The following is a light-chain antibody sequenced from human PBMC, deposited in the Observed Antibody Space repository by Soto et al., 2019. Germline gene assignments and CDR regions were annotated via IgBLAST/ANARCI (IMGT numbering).Light chain of an antibody. J-gene: IGLJ2*01. Sequence: QSVLTQPPSASGTPGQRVTISCSGSSSSIGSNTVNWYQQLPGTAPKLHIYGHNQRPSGVPDRFSGSKSGTSASLAIGGLQSEDEADYYCAAWDDSLNGRVFGGGTKVTVL. V-gene: IGLV1-44*01. CDR2: GHN. CDR1: SSSIGSNT. CDR3: AAWDDSLNGRV.